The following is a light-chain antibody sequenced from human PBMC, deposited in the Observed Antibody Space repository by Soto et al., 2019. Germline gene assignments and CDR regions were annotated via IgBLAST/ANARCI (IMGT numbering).Light chain of an antibody. J-gene: IGKJ5*01. CDR3: QQYDNLPST. CDR1: QSVSSSY. CDR2: GTS. Sequence: IVLTQSPGTLSLSPGERATLSCRASQSVSSSYFAWYHQRPGQAPRLLIHGTSTRATGIPDRFSGTGSGTDFTLSISRLEPEDFAVYYGQQYDNLPSTFGQGTRLEIK. V-gene: IGKV3-20*01.